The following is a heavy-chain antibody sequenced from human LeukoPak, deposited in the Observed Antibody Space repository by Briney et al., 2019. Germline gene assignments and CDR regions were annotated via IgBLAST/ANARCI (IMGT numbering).Heavy chain of an antibody. Sequence: GGSLRLSCAASGFTFSSYAMNWVRQAPGKRLEWVSSISSNGGSTNYADSVKGRFTISRDNSKNTLYLQMNSLRAEDTAVYYCVKSIPHWYFDLWGRGTLVTVSS. J-gene: IGHJ2*01. V-gene: IGHV3-23*01. CDR1: GFTFSSYA. CDR3: VKSIPHWYFDL. D-gene: IGHD2-21*01. CDR2: ISSNGGST.